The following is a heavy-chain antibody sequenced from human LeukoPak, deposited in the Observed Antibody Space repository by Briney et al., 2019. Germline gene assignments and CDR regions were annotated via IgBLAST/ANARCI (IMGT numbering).Heavy chain of an antibody. V-gene: IGHV3-7*01. CDR2: IKQDGTDK. Sequence: GSLRPSRAAPGFTFSSLWMNWVRQAPRERLGNVANIKQDGTDKYYVCSVKGRFTISRDNAKNSLYLQMSSLRAEDTAAYYCARGRWGSGYYFDYWGQGTLVTVSS. J-gene: IGHJ4*02. CDR1: GFTFSSLW. CDR3: ARGRWGSGYYFDY. D-gene: IGHD6-25*01.